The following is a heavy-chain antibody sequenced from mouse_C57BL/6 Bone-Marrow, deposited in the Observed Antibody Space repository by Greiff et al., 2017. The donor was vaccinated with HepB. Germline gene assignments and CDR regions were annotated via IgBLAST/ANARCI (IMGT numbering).Heavy chain of an antibody. Sequence: QVQLQQLGAELVKPGASVKMSCKASGYTFTSYWITWVKQRPGQGLEWIGDIYPGSGSTNYNEKFKSKATLTVDTSSSTAYMQLSSLTSEDSAVYYCASDGYLYYYAMDYWGQGTSVTVSS. CDR3: ASDGYLYYYAMDY. CDR2: IYPGSGST. D-gene: IGHD2-3*01. CDR1: GYTFTSYW. V-gene: IGHV1-55*01. J-gene: IGHJ4*01.